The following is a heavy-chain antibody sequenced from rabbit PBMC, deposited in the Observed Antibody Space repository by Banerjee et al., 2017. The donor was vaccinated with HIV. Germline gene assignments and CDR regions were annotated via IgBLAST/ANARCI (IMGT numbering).Heavy chain of an antibody. CDR2: IYGGSSDST. D-gene: IGHD4-1*01. CDR1: GFDFSSNA. J-gene: IGHJ2*01. CDR3: ARLSSSGWGGAFNR. V-gene: IGHV1S45*01. Sequence: QQQLEESGGGLVKPEGSLTLTCKASGFDFSSNAICWVRQAPGKGLEWIACIYGGSSDSTDYANWVNGRFTISKTSSTTVTLQMASLTAADTATYFCARLSSSGWGGAFNRWGQGTLVT.